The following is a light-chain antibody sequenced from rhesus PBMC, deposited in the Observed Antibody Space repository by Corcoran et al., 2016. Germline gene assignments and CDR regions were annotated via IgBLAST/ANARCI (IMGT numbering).Light chain of an antibody. CDR1: QGISSY. J-gene: IGKJ3*01. Sequence: DIQMTQSPSSLSASVGDTVTITCRASQGISSYLNWFQQKPGKAPKLLIYAASRLETGVPSRFSGSGSGTEFTLTFSSLQPEYFAVSYCLPHDNYPFTFVPGPKLDIK. CDR2: AAS. V-gene: IGKV1-28*01. CDR3: LPHDNYPFT.